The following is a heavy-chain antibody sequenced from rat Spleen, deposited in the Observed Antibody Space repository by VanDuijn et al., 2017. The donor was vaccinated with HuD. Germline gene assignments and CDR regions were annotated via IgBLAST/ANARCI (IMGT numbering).Heavy chain of an antibody. J-gene: IGHJ3*01. D-gene: IGHD1-11*01. CDR3: ARHGGLRNWFAY. CDR1: GFIFSDYY. Sequence: EVQLVESDGGVVQPGRSLKLSCAASGFIFSDYYMAWVRQAPTGGLDWVATINYDGISTFYRDSVKARFTISRDNAKSTLYLQMDSLTSEDTATYYCARHGGLRNWFAYWGQGTLVTVSS. CDR2: INYDGIST. V-gene: IGHV5-29*01.